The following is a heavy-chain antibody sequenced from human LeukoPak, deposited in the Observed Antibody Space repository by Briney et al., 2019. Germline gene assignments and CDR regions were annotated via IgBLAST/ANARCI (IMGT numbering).Heavy chain of an antibody. CDR1: GGSISSSSYY. Sequence: PSETLSLTCTVSGGSISSSSYYWGWIRQPPGKGLEWIGSIYYSGSTYYNPSLKSRVTISVDTSKNQFSLKLSSVTAADTAVYYCARETPSQRPARPIGGATHYYYGMDVWGQGTTVTVSS. J-gene: IGHJ6*02. V-gene: IGHV4-39*02. CDR3: ARETPSQRPARPIGGATHYYYGMDV. CDR2: IYYSGST. D-gene: IGHD1-26*01.